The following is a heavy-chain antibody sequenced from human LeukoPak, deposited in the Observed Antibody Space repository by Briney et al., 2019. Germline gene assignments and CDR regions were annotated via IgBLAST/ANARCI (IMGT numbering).Heavy chain of an antibody. Sequence: PGKSLTLSCVASQFTFSHYGMHWVRQAPGKGLEWVAVIWNDGSNQYYADSVKGRSTISRDNSQNTVYLQMNGLRAEDTAVYYCEKDAQRGFDYSNSLEYWGQGTLFTVSS. J-gene: IGHJ4*02. V-gene: IGHV3-33*06. CDR1: QFTFSHYG. CDR2: IWNDGSNQ. D-gene: IGHD4-11*01. CDR3: EKDAQRGFDYSNSLEY.